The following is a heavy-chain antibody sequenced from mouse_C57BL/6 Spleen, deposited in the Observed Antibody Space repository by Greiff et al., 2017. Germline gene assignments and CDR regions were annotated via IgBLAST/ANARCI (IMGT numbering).Heavy chain of an antibody. CDR1: GFTFSSYG. D-gene: IGHD1-1*01. CDR2: ISSGGSYT. Sequence: EVQLQESGGDLVKPGGSLKLSCAASGFTFSSYGMSWVRQTPDKRLEWVATISSGGSYTYYPDSVKGRFTISRDNAKNTLYLQMSSLKSEDTAMYYCARQGSNLYAMDYWGQGTSVTVSS. CDR3: ARQGSNLYAMDY. J-gene: IGHJ4*01. V-gene: IGHV5-6*01.